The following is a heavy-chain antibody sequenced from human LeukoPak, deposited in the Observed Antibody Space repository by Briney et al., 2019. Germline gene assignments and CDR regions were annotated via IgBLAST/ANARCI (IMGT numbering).Heavy chain of an antibody. CDR3: ARLHSYGYLTPDY. V-gene: IGHV4-59*08. CDR1: GGSISSYH. D-gene: IGHD5-18*01. Sequence: PSETLSLTCTVSGGSISSYHWSWIRQPPGKGLEWIGYIYYSGSTNYNPSLKSRVTISVDTSKNQFSLKLSSVTAADTAVYYCARLHSYGYLTPDYWGQGTLVTVSS. CDR2: IYYSGST. J-gene: IGHJ4*02.